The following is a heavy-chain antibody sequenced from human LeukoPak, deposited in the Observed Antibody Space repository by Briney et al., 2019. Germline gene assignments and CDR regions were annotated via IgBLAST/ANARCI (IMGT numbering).Heavy chain of an antibody. J-gene: IGHJ6*03. CDR2: IHISGRT. Sequence: SETLSLTCTVSRGSISSHYWSWIRQPPGKGLEWIWYIHISGRTNSNPALKSRVTISVDTSKNPLSLKLTSVTVADTAVYYCAIEVVGLRYYMDVWGKGTTVTVSS. D-gene: IGHD1-26*01. CDR3: AIEVVGLRYYMDV. V-gene: IGHV4-59*11. CDR1: RGSISSHY.